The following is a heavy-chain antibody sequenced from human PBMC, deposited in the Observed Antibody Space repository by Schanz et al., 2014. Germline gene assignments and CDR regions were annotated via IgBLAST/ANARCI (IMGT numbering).Heavy chain of an antibody. Sequence: QVQLVESGGGVVRPGRSLRLSCAASGYTFTDYYMYWVRQAPGQGLEWMGRINPNSGGTNYAQKFQGRVTMTRDTSISTAYMELRRLRSDDTAVYYCARDYYDILTGYPYDTFDIWGQGTMVTVSS. CDR3: ARDYYDILTGYPYDTFDI. CDR2: INPNSGGT. CDR1: GYTFTDYY. V-gene: IGHV1-2*06. J-gene: IGHJ3*02. D-gene: IGHD3-9*01.